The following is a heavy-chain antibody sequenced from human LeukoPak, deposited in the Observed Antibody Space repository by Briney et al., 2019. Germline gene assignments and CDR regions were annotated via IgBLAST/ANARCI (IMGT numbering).Heavy chain of an antibody. CDR2: ISSSSSYI. Sequence: GGSLRLSCAASGFTFSSYSMNWVRQAPGKGLEWVSSISSSSSYIYYADSVKGRFTISRDNAKNSLYLQMNSLRAEDTAVYYCAGYGSGSFDYWGQGTLVTVSS. CDR1: GFTFSSYS. CDR3: AGYGSGSFDY. J-gene: IGHJ4*02. V-gene: IGHV3-21*01. D-gene: IGHD3-10*01.